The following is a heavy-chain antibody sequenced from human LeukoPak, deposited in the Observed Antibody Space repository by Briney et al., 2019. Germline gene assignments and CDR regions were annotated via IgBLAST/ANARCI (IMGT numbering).Heavy chain of an antibody. CDR1: GFIFSKYA. J-gene: IGHJ3*02. Sequence: SGGSLRLSCAASGFIFSKYAMHWVRQTPGKGLEWVAAIWNDGSDENYADSVEGRFTISSDNSKNTLYLQMNSLRAEDTAVYYCAFEIGRSQGAFDIWGQGTMITVSS. CDR3: AFEIGRSQGAFDI. D-gene: IGHD1-26*01. CDR2: IWNDGSDE. V-gene: IGHV3-33*01.